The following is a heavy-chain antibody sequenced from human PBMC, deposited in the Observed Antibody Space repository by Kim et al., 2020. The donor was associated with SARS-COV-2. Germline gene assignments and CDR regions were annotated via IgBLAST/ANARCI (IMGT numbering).Heavy chain of an antibody. V-gene: IGHV3-53*01. D-gene: IGHD3-3*01. CDR2: MYSGGET. CDR3: ARGGGFYGIDY. Sequence: GGSLRLSCAASGFTVDSNYLNWVRQAPGKGQEWVSVMYSGGETFYADSVKGRFTISRDNSKNTIYLQMNSLRAEDTALYFCARGGGFYGIDYWGQGTLVTVSS. CDR1: GFTVDSNY. J-gene: IGHJ4*02.